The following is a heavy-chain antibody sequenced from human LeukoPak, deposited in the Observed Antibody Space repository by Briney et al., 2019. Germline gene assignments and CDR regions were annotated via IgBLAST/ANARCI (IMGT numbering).Heavy chain of an antibody. Sequence: QPGGSLRLSCAASGIIFSNYWMHWVRQDPGKGLVWVSRINRDGSSTRYADSVKGRFTISRDNAKNTLYLQLNSLRAEDTAVYYCARGGGYSYGSFDYWGQGTLVTVSS. D-gene: IGHD5-18*01. CDR2: INRDGSST. J-gene: IGHJ4*02. CDR3: ARGGGYSYGSFDY. CDR1: GIIFSNYW. V-gene: IGHV3-74*01.